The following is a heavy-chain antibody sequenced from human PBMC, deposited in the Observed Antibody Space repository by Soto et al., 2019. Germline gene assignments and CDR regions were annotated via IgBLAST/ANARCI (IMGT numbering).Heavy chain of an antibody. J-gene: IGHJ6*02. D-gene: IGHD3-10*01. Sequence: EVQLEESGGGLVQPGGSLRLSCAASGLTVSSNYMSWVRQAPGKGLEWVSVLYSGGDTYYADSVRGRFTISRHNSKNTXFLQMNSLRAEDTAVYYCARGPYGTGGDYYYGMDVWGQGTTVTVSS. CDR2: LYSGGDT. CDR3: ARGPYGTGGDYYYGMDV. V-gene: IGHV3-53*04. CDR1: GLTVSSNY.